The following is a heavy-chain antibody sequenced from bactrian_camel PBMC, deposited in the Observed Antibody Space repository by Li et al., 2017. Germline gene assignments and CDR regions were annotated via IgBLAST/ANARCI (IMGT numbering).Heavy chain of an antibody. CDR2: FWGDGGSA. Sequence: HVQLVESGGGLVQFGGSLRLSCAASGFTFSSYWTYWVRQAPGKGLEWVAIFWGDGGSANYADFVKGRFTISQGSAKNTVYLQMNNLKPDDTAVYYCDADVVLDNSYRLRCGRGQGTQVTVS. D-gene: IGHD1*01. CDR1: GFTFSSYW. J-gene: IGHJ4*01. CDR3: DADVVLDNSYRLRCG. V-gene: IGHV3S26*01.